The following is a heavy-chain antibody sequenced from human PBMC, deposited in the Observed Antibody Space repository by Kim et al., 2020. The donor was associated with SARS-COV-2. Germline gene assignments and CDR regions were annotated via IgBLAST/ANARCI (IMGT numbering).Heavy chain of an antibody. CDR3: ARNRAFAY. V-gene: IGHV4-59*01. J-gene: IGHJ4*02. CDR2: SGTT. Sequence: SGTTNYNPSLKSRVTISVDTSKNQFSLKLSSVTAADTAVYYCARNRAFAYWGQGTLVTVSS.